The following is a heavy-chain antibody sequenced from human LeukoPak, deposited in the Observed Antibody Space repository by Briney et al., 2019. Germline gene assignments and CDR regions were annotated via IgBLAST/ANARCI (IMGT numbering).Heavy chain of an antibody. CDR2: IKQDGSEK. Sequence: GGSLRLSCAASGFTFSSYWMSWVRQAPGKGLEWVANIKQDGSEKYYVDSVKGRFTISRDNAKNSLYLQMNSLRAEDTAVYYCARELLDYYDSSGIDYWGQGTLVTVSS. CDR1: GFTFSSYW. D-gene: IGHD3-22*01. V-gene: IGHV3-7*01. CDR3: ARELLDYYDSSGIDY. J-gene: IGHJ4*02.